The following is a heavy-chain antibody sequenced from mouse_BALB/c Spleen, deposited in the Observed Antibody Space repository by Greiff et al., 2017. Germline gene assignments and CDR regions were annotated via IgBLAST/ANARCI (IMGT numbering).Heavy chain of an antibody. Sequence: EVQVVESGGGLVKPGGSLKLSCAASGFTFSSYTMSWVRQTPEKRLEWVATISSGGSYTYYPDSVKGRFTISRDNAKNTLYLQMSSLKSEDTAMYYCTRDYQYYFDYWGQGTTLTVSS. CDR3: TRDYQYYFDY. D-gene: IGHD5-5*01. V-gene: IGHV5-6-4*01. CDR2: ISSGGSYT. CDR1: GFTFSSYT. J-gene: IGHJ2*01.